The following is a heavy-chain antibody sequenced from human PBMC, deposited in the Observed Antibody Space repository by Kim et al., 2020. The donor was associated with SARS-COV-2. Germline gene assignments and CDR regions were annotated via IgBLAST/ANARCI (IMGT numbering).Heavy chain of an antibody. V-gene: IGHV3-23*02. D-gene: IGHD3-16*02. J-gene: IGHJ3*02. Sequence: GGSLRLSCAASGFTFSSYAMRWVRQAPGKGLEWVSAISGSGGSNYYDASVKGRFIITRDNSKNTLFLQMNIPTPDATAVYYSAKLIPFWGFIDNVSFDI. CDR2: ISGSGGSN. CDR3: AKLIPFWGFIDNVSFDI. CDR1: GFTFSSYA.